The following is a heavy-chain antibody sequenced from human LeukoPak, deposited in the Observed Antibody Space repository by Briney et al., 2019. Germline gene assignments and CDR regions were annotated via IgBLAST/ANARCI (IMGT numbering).Heavy chain of an antibody. CDR1: GFTYSSYG. V-gene: IGHV3-30*18. CDR2: ISYDGTNK. D-gene: IGHD3-10*01. J-gene: IGHJ4*02. CDR3: AKVWGFGELLYTPFDY. Sequence: GGSLRLSCVASGFTYSSYGMHWVRQAPGKGLEWVALISYDGTNKYFADSVKGRFTISRDNSKNTLYLQMNSLTAEDTAVYYCAKVWGFGELLYTPFDYWGQGTLVTVSS.